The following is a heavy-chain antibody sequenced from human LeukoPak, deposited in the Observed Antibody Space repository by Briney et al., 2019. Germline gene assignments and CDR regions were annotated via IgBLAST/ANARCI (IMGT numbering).Heavy chain of an antibody. D-gene: IGHD3-10*01. Sequence: SETLSLTCTVSGGSISSYYWSWIRQPPGKGPEWIGYIYYSGSTNYKPSLKSRVTMSVDTSKGQFSLKLRSVTAADTAVYYCARGGYYGSGNDFRFDPWGQGTLVTVSS. J-gene: IGHJ5*02. CDR2: IYYSGST. CDR1: GGSISSYY. CDR3: ARGGYYGSGNDFRFDP. V-gene: IGHV4-59*01.